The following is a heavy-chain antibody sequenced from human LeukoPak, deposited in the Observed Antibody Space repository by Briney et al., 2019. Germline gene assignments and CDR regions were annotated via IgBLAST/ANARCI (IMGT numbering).Heavy chain of an antibody. D-gene: IGHD5-18*01. J-gene: IGHJ4*02. V-gene: IGHV3-66*01. CDR1: GFTFSSYA. CDR3: ASGRRDSNGFVDY. Sequence: PGGSLRLSCAASGFTFSSYAMSWVRQAPRKGLEWVSIIYGGGNTYYVDSVEGRFTISRDNSKNTLYLQMNTLRAEDTAVYYCASGRRDSNGFVDYWGQGILVTVSS. CDR2: IYGGGNT.